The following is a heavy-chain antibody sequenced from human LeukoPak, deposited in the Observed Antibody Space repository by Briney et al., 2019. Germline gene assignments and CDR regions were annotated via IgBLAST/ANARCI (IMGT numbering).Heavy chain of an antibody. CDR2: ISYGGSEK. J-gene: IGHJ4*02. Sequence: PGGSLRLSCAASGFSFSNYAMHWVRQAPGKGLERVAVISYGGSEKYYADSVKGRFTISRDNSKNTLFLQMFSLRAEDTAVYYCASDWIYDYWGQGTLVTVSS. CDR3: ASDWIYDY. V-gene: IGHV3-30-3*01. CDR1: GFSFSNYA. D-gene: IGHD5-12*01.